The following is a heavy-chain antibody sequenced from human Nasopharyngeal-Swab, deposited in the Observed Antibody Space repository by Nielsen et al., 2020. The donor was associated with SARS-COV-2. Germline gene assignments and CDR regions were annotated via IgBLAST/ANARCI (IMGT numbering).Heavy chain of an antibody. V-gene: IGHV2-5*02. D-gene: IGHD6-13*01. CDR2: LYWDDDK. J-gene: IGHJ5*02. CDR1: GFPLSPSGVG. Sequence: SGPTLVKPTQTLTLTCPFPGFPLSPSGVGVGWIRQPQRKALEWLALLYWDDDKRYSPSLKSRLTITKDTSKNQVVLTMTNMDPVDTATYYCAHRPPYSSSWYWFDPWGQGTLVTVSS. CDR3: AHRPPYSSSWYWFDP.